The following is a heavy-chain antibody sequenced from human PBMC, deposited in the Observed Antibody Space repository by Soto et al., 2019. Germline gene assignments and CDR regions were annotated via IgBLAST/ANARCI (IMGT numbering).Heavy chain of an antibody. Sequence: EVQLLESGGGLVQPGGSLRLSCAASGFTFSSYAMSWVRQAPGQGLEWVSAISGSGGSTYYADSVKGRFTISRDNSKNTLYLQMNSLRAEDTAVYYCAKGTDYYDSSGYYDYWGQGTLVTVSS. CDR3: AKGTDYYDSSGYYDY. D-gene: IGHD3-22*01. CDR1: GFTFSSYA. CDR2: ISGSGGST. J-gene: IGHJ4*02. V-gene: IGHV3-23*01.